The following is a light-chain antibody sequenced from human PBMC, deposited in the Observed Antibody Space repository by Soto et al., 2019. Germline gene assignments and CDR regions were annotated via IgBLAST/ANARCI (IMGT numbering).Light chain of an antibody. CDR1: SADVGRYNS. Sequence: QSALTQPPSASGSPGQAGTLSFTGTSADVGRYNSVAWYQQHPHKAPKLLIYEVNKRPSGVPDRFSGSKSGNTASLTVAGLQADEEDDYYCTSYAGSNNFLFGGGTKLPVL. J-gene: IGLJ2*01. CDR3: TSYAGSNNFL. CDR2: EVN. V-gene: IGLV2-8*01.